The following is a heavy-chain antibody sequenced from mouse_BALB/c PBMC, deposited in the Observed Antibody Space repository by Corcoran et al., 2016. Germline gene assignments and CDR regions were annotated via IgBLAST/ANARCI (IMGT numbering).Heavy chain of an antibody. Sequence: EVQLQQSGPELVKPGASMKISCKASGYSFTGYTMNWVKQSHGKNLEWLGLINPYNGGTSYNQKFKGKATLTVDKTSSTSYMELLRLTSEDSAVYYCAIDGNYGYGGQGTTLTVSS. J-gene: IGHJ2*01. CDR2: INPYNGGT. D-gene: IGHD2-1*01. CDR1: GYSFTGYT. CDR3: AIDGNYGY. V-gene: IGHV1-18*01.